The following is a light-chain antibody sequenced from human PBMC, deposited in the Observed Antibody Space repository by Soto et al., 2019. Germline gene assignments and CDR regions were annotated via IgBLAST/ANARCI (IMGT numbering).Light chain of an antibody. V-gene: IGKV1-5*01. CDR2: DAS. J-gene: IGKJ1*01. Sequence: QMTQSPSTLSASVGDRVTITFRASQSISSWLAWYQQKPGKAPKLLIYDASSLESGVPSRFSGSGSGTEFTLTISSLQPDDFAAYYCQQYNSYSTFGQGTKVDIK. CDR3: QQYNSYST. CDR1: QSISSW.